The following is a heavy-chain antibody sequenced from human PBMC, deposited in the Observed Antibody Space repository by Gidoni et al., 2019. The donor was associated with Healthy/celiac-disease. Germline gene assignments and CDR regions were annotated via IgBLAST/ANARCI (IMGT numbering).Heavy chain of an antibody. CDR1: GFTFSSYS. J-gene: IGHJ3*02. D-gene: IGHD3-10*01. V-gene: IGHV3-21*01. Sequence: EVQLVESGGGLVKPGGSLRLSCAASGFTFSSYSMNWVSQAPGKGLEWVSSISSSSSYIYYADSVKGRFTISRDNAKNSLYLQMNSLRAEDTAVYYCARDTDGSGSYFWGMYRENAFDIWGQGTMVTVSS. CDR3: ARDTDGSGSYFWGMYRENAFDI. CDR2: ISSSSSYI.